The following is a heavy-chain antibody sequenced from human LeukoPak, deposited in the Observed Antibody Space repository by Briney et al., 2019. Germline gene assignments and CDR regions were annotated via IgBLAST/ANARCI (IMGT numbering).Heavy chain of an antibody. J-gene: IGHJ4*02. Sequence: PGRSLRLSCAASGFTFSSYGMHWVRQAPGKGLEWVAVIWYDGSNKYYADSVKGRFTISRDNSKNTLYLQMNSLRAEDTAVYYCARAGTYWDYFDYWGQGTLVTVSS. CDR3: ARAGTYWDYFDY. CDR2: IWYDGSNK. D-gene: IGHD1-26*01. V-gene: IGHV3-33*01. CDR1: GFTFSSYG.